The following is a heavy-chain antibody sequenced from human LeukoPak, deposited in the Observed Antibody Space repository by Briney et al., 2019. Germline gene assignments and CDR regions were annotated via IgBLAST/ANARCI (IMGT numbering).Heavy chain of an antibody. CDR2: ITASGGNT. CDR3: AKGNGYSYGRYYFDY. Sequence: GGSLRLSCASSGFTFSSYAMGWVRQAPGKGLKWVSAITASGGNTYYADSVKGRFTISRDNSENTLYLQVHSLRAEDTAVYYCAKGNGYSYGRYYFDYWGQGTLVTLCS. CDR1: GFTFSSYA. D-gene: IGHD5-18*01. J-gene: IGHJ4*02. V-gene: IGHV3-23*01.